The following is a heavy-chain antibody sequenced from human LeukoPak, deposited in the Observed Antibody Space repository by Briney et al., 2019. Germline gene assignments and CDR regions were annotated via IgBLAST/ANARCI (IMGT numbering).Heavy chain of an antibody. CDR1: GGSISSYY. V-gene: IGHV4-59*01. CDR2: IYYSGST. J-gene: IGHJ5*02. CDR3: ARVGIAAAGTQWFDP. D-gene: IGHD6-13*01. Sequence: PSETLSLTCTVSGGSISSYYWSWIRQPPGKGLEWIGYIYYSGSTNYNPSLKSRVTISVDTSKNQFSLKLSSVTAADTVVYYCARVGIAAAGTQWFDPWGQGTLVTVSS.